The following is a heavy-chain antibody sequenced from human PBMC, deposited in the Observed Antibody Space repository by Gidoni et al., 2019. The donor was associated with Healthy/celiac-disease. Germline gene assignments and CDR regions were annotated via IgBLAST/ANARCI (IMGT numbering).Heavy chain of an antibody. J-gene: IGHJ5*02. Sequence: EVQLVQSGAEVKKPGATVKITCKDSGYTFNDYYMHLVQQAPGKGLEWMGLVDPEDGETIYAEKFQGIVTITADTSTDTAYMELSSLRSEDTAVYYCAIFNRDYYGSGSYYKGWFDPWGQGTLVTVSS. CDR2: VDPEDGET. CDR1: GYTFNDYY. CDR3: AIFNRDYYGSGSYYKGWFDP. D-gene: IGHD3-10*01. V-gene: IGHV1-69-2*01.